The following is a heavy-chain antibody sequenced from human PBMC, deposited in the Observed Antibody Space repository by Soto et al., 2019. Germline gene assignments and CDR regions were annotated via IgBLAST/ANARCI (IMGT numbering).Heavy chain of an antibody. Sequence: GASVKVSCKASGYTFTSYYMHWVRQAPGQGLEWMGIINPSGGSTSYAQKFQGRVTMTRDTSTSTVYMELSSLRSEDTAVYYCATGVYHVDPFWTPLRGYYYGMDVWGQGTTVTVSS. CDR3: ATGVYHVDPFWTPLRGYYYGMDV. V-gene: IGHV1-46*01. CDR2: INPSGGST. D-gene: IGHD2-2*02. CDR1: GYTFTSYY. J-gene: IGHJ6*02.